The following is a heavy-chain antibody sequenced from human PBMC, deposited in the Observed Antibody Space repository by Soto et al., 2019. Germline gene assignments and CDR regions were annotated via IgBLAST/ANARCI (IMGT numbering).Heavy chain of an antibody. CDR1: GFTFSSYW. J-gene: IGHJ6*02. V-gene: IGHV3-7*03. CDR2: IKQDGSEK. Sequence: GGSLRLSCAASGFTFSSYWMSWVRQAPGKXLEWVANIKQDGSEKYYVDSVKGRFTISRDNAKNSLYLQMNSLRAEDTAVYYCARESGLGATNYYYYYGMDVWGQGTTVTVSS. CDR3: ARESGLGATNYYYYYGMDV. D-gene: IGHD1-26*01.